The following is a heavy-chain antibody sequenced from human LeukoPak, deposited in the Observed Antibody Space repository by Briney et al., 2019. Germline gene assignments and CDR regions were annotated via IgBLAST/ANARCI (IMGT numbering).Heavy chain of an antibody. J-gene: IGHJ4*02. CDR1: GYTFNNHY. Sequence: ASVKVSCKASGYTFNNHYMYWVRQAPGQGLEWMGVINPSGGSTSYAQKFQGRVTMTRDTSTRTVYMEVNSLRSEDTAVYYCARQGTYSSAIGMGYWGQGTLVTVSS. CDR2: INPSGGST. V-gene: IGHV1-46*02. CDR3: ARQGTYSSAIGMGY. D-gene: IGHD6-19*01.